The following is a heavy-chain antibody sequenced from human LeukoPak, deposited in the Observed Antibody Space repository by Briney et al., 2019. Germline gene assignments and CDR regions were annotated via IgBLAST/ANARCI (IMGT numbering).Heavy chain of an antibody. V-gene: IGHV3-74*01. CDR2: INTDGSYT. D-gene: IGHD6-13*01. CDR3: ARSRRENPQQLAYYYYYMDV. J-gene: IGHJ6*03. Sequence: GGSLRLSCAASGFTFSSYWMHWVRQAPGKGLVWVSRINTDGSYTSYADSVKGRFTISRDNAKNSLYLQMNSLRAEDTAVYYCARSRRENPQQLAYYYYYMDVWGKGTTVTVSS. CDR1: GFTFSSYW.